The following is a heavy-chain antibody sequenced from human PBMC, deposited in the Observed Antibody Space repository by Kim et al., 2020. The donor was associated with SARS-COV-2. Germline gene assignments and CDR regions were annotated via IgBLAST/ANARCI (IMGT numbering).Heavy chain of an antibody. Sequence: AYAASVKGRFTISRDDSKNTAYLQMNSLKTEDTAVYYCTSHPEGSSWYYDWGQGTLVTVSS. CDR3: TSHPEGSSWYYD. J-gene: IGHJ4*02. D-gene: IGHD6-13*01. V-gene: IGHV3-73*01.